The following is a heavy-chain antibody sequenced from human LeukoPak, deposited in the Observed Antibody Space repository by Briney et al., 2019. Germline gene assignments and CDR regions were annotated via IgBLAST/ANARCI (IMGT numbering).Heavy chain of an antibody. CDR1: GFTVSSNY. CDR2: IYSGCST. Sequence: GGSLRLSCAASGFTVSSNYMSWVRQPPGQGLGLVSVIYSGCSTYYSDSVRGRSPISRDNSRTTLYLQMTRLTAEDTAVYYCARDSTTYYYDIWGQGDLVTVSS. D-gene: IGHD3-9*01. CDR3: ARDSTTYYYDI. V-gene: IGHV3-53*01. J-gene: IGHJ4*02.